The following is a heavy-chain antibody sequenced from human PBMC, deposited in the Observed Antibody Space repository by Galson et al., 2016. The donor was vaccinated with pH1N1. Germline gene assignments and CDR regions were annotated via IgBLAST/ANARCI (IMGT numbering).Heavy chain of an antibody. J-gene: IGHJ6*02. CDR1: GYSFTNYW. CDR3: ARQDTSGVGFYHYGMDV. V-gene: IGHV5-51*01. CDR2: IYPSDSDT. Sequence: QSGAEVKKPGESLKISCKGSGYSFTNYWIAWVRQMPGKGLEWMGIIYPSDSDTRYSPSFQGQLTISADTSINTAYLQWSSLQASDTAVFYCARQDTSGVGFYHYGMDVWGQGTAVTVSS. D-gene: IGHD2-8*01.